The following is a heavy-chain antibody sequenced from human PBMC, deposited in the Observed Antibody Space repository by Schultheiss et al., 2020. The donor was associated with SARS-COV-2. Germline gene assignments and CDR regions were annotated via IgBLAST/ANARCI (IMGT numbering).Heavy chain of an antibody. V-gene: IGHV4-39*07. Sequence: SETLSLTCTVSGGSISSSSYYWGWIRQPPGKGLEWIGSIYYSGSTYYNPSLKSRVTISVDTSKNQFSLKLSSVTAADTAVYYCARGRGGPLGNYMDVWGKGTTVTVSS. CDR1: GGSISSSSYY. CDR3: ARGRGGPLGNYMDV. D-gene: IGHD1-26*01. CDR2: IYYSGST. J-gene: IGHJ6*03.